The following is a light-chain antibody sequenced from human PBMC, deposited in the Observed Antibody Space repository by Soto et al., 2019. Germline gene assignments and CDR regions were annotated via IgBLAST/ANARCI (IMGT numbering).Light chain of an antibody. CDR3: QQCNNWPPEIT. Sequence: ENVLTQSPASLSLSPCDRATLSCGPSQSLGSNLAWYQQKPGQAPRLLIYDASNRATGIPARFSGSGSGTDFTLTISSLEPEDFAVYYCQQCNNWPPEITFGQGTRLEIK. CDR1: QSLGSN. J-gene: IGKJ5*01. V-gene: IGKV3-11*01. CDR2: DAS.